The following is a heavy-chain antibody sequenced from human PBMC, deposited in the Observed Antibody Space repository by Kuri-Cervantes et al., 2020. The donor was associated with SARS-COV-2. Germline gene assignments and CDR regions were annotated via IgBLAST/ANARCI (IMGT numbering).Heavy chain of an antibody. V-gene: IGHV3-53*01. D-gene: IGHD2-2*02. J-gene: IGHJ3*02. Sequence: LSLTCAASGFTVSISYMSWVRQAPGKGLEWVSVFYSGGSTYYGDSVKGRFTISRDNSKNTLYLQMNSLRAEDTAVYYCARAPAAIIDGLTADAFDIWGQGTMVTVSS. CDR1: GFTVSISY. CDR3: ARAPAAIIDGLTADAFDI. CDR2: FYSGGST.